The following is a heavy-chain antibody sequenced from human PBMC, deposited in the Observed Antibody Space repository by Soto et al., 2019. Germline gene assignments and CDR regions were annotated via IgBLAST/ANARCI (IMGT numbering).Heavy chain of an antibody. CDR3: TTTGSGYDFDAFDI. CDR2: IKSKTDGGTT. D-gene: IGHD5-12*01. J-gene: IGHJ3*02. V-gene: IGHV3-15*01. Sequence: EVQLVESGGGLVKPGGSLRLSCAASGFTFSNAWMSWVRQAPGKGLEWVGRIKSKTDGGTTDYAAPVKGRFTISRDDSKNTLYLQMNSRKTEDTAVYYCTTTGSGYDFDAFDIWGQGTMVTVSS. CDR1: GFTFSNAW.